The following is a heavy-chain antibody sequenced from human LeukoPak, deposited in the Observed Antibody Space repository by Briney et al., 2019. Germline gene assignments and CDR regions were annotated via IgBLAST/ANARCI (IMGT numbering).Heavy chain of an antibody. CDR1: GGSISSSNW. CDR2: IYHSGST. CDR3: AREYSSSWLFYFDY. D-gene: IGHD6-13*01. V-gene: IGHV4-4*02. J-gene: IGHJ4*02. Sequence: SGTLSLTCAVSGGSISSSNWRSWVRQPPGKGLEWIGEIYHSGSTNYNPSLKSRVTISVDKSKNQFSLKLSSVTAADTAVYYCAREYSSSWLFYFDYWGQGTLVTVSS.